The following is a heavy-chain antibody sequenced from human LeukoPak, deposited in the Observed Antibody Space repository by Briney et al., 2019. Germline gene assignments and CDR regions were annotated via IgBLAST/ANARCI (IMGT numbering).Heavy chain of an antibody. J-gene: IGHJ6*02. CDR3: AREAVAGPNYYYYGMDV. D-gene: IGHD6-19*01. V-gene: IGHV1-46*01. CDR2: INPSGGST. Sequence: GASVKVSCKASGYTFTSYGISWVRQAPGQGLEWMGIINPSGGSTSYAQKFQGRVTMTRDTSTSTVYMELSSLRSEDTAVYYCAREAVAGPNYYYYGMDVWGQGTTVTVSS. CDR1: GYTFTSYG.